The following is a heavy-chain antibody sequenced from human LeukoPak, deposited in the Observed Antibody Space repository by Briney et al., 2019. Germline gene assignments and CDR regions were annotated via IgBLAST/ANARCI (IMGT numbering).Heavy chain of an antibody. CDR1: GFTFSSYT. CDR3: ASELYF. V-gene: IGHV3-21*01. Sequence: FSAASGFTFSSYTVKWVRLAPGKGLEWLSSTSRSGDSIFYADSVKGRFTISRDNDKTTLYLQMNSLRAEDTAVYYCASELYFWGQGTLVTVSS. D-gene: IGHD3-10*01. J-gene: IGHJ4*02. CDR2: TSRSGDSI.